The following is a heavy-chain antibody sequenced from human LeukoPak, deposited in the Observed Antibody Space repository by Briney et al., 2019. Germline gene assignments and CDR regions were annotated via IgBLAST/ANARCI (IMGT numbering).Heavy chain of an antibody. V-gene: IGHV4-30-4*01. CDR2: IYYSGST. CDR3: ARSGSMVRGVIPDGMDV. J-gene: IGHJ6*04. D-gene: IGHD3-10*01. Sequence: SQTLSLTCTVSGGSISSGDYYWSWIRQPPGKGLEWIGYIYYSGSTYYNPSLKSRVTISVDTSKSQFSLKLSSVTAADTAVYYCARSGSMVRGVIPDGMDVWGKGTTVTVSS. CDR1: GGSISSGDYY.